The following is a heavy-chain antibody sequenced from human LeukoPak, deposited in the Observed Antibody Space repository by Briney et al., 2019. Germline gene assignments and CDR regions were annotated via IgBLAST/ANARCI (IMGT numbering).Heavy chain of an antibody. D-gene: IGHD1-26*01. J-gene: IGHJ4*02. V-gene: IGHV4-39*01. CDR3: AKSGGYGLIDH. CDR1: GASVSGSNYY. Sequence: PSETLSLTCAVSGASVSGSNYYWGWIRQPPGKGLEWIGNIYSSGSTYYNASLQSRVTISIDTSKNQFSLRLNSVTAADTAMYYCAKSGGYGLIDHWGQGTRVTVSS. CDR2: IYSSGST.